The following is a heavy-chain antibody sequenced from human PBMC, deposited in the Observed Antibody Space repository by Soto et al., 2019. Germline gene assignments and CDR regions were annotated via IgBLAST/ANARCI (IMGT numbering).Heavy chain of an antibody. CDR2: IIPIFGTA. D-gene: IGHD5-12*01. CDR1: GGTFSSYA. V-gene: IGHV1-69*12. J-gene: IGHJ4*02. Sequence: QVQLVQSGAEVKKPGSSVKVSCKASGGTFSSYAISWVRQAPGQGLEWVGGIIPIFGTANYAQKFQGRVRLAACESTSTASMELGCLTSEYRAVYYCGWGRRDGYNFRLGYWGQGTLVTVSS. CDR3: GWGRRDGYNFRLGY.